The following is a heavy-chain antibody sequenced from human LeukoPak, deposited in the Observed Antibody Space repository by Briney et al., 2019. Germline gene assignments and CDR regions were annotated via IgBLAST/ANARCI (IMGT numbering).Heavy chain of an antibody. Sequence: PGGSLRLSCAASGFTFSTSTYNMNWARQPPGKGLEWVSSISSGSSYIYYADSVKGRFTISRDNAKNSLYLHMNSLRVEDTAVYYCARDSSGNSPDYWGQGTLVTVSS. CDR1: GFTFSTSTYN. V-gene: IGHV3-21*01. D-gene: IGHD1-26*01. J-gene: IGHJ4*02. CDR3: ARDSSGNSPDY. CDR2: ISSGSSYI.